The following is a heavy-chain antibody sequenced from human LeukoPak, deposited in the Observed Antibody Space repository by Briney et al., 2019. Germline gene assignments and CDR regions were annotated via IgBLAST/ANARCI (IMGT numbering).Heavy chain of an antibody. CDR2: INHSGST. Sequence: SETLSLTCAVYGGSFSGYYWSWIRQPPGKGLEWIGEINHSGSTNNNPSLKSRATMSVDTSKNQFSLQLSSVTAADTAVYYCARHRAYCTSTTCYRDWFDPWGQGTQVTVSS. V-gene: IGHV4-34*04. J-gene: IGHJ5*02. CDR1: GGSFSGYY. CDR3: ARHRAYCTSTTCYRDWFDP. D-gene: IGHD2-2*01.